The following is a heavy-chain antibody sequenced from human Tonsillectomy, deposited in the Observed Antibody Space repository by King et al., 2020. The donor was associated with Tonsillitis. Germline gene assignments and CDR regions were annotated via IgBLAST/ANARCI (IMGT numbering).Heavy chain of an antibody. J-gene: IGHJ4*02. Sequence: QLQESGPGLVKPSETLSLTCSVSGGSISSYYWNWIRQPPGKGLEWVANIYYNGNTNYNPSLKSRVTISLDTSKNRFSLKLLSVTAADTAVYYCAGGGGWLPDSWGQGTLVTVSS. CDR3: AGGGGWLPDS. CDR2: IYYNGNT. CDR1: GGSISSYY. D-gene: IGHD5-24*01. V-gene: IGHV4-59*01.